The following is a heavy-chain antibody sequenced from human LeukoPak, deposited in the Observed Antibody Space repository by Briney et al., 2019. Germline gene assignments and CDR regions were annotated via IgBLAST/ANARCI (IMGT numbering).Heavy chain of an antibody. V-gene: IGHV3-74*01. Sequence: PGGSLRLSCAASGFTFSSYWMHWVRQVPGKGLVWVSRINSDGSNTRYADSVKGRFTISRDNAKNSLYLQMDSLGAEDTALYYCARGRGCSSLSCYPDYWGQGTLVTVSS. CDR1: GFTFSSYW. CDR2: INSDGSNT. CDR3: ARGRGCSSLSCYPDY. J-gene: IGHJ4*02. D-gene: IGHD2-2*01.